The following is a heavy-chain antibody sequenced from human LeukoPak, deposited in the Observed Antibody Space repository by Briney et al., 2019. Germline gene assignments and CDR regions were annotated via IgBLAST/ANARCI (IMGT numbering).Heavy chain of an antibody. CDR1: GFTFSSYS. D-gene: IGHD2-2*01. Sequence: GGSLSLSCAASGFTFSSYSMNWVRQAPGKGLEWVSSISSSSSYIYYADSVKGRFTISRDNAKNSPYLQMNSLRAEDTAVYYCARDGAAMKAFDIWGQGTMVTVSS. V-gene: IGHV3-21*01. J-gene: IGHJ3*02. CDR3: ARDGAAMKAFDI. CDR2: ISSSSSYI.